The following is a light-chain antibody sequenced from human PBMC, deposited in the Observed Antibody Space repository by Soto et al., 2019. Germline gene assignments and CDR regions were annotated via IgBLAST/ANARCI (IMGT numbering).Light chain of an antibody. CDR2: GVS. V-gene: IGKV3-20*01. J-gene: IGKJ2*01. CDR1: QSISSSY. Sequence: EIELTQSPGTLSLSPGERATLSCRASQSISSSYLAWYQQKPGQAPRLLIYGVSNRATGIPDRFSGSGSGTDFTLTISRLEPEDFAVYYCQLHGDSPPGYTFGQGTKLEIK. CDR3: QLHGDSPPGYT.